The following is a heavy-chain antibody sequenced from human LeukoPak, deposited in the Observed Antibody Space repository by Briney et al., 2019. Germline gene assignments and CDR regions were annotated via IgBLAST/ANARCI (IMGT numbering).Heavy chain of an antibody. CDR2: ISYSGTT. J-gene: IGHJ2*01. Sequence: SETLSLTCTVSGGSISNYYWSWIRQPPGKGLEWIGYISYSGTTNYNPSLKSRVTISVDTSKNQFSLKLSSVTAADTAVYYCARGVHGDYRWYFDLWGRGTLVTVSS. V-gene: IGHV4-59*01. CDR1: GGSISNYY. D-gene: IGHD4-17*01. CDR3: ARGVHGDYRWYFDL.